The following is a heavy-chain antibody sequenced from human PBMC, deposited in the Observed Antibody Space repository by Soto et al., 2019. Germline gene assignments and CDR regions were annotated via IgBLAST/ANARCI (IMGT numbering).Heavy chain of an antibody. CDR1: GFTFSSYG. D-gene: IGHD1-26*01. CDR2: ISYDGSNK. V-gene: IGHV3-30*18. Sequence: GGSLRLSCAASGFTFSSYGMHWVRQAPGKGLEWVAVISYDGSNKYYADSVKGRFTISRDNSKNTLYLQMNSLRAEDTAVYYCAKGPSEWELLLIYWGQGTLVTVSS. J-gene: IGHJ4*02. CDR3: AKGPSEWELLLIY.